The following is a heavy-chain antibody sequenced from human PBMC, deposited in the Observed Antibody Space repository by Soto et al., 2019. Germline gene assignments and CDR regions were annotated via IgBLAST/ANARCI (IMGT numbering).Heavy chain of an antibody. CDR1: GGTFSSYA. Sequence: SVKVSCKASGGTFSSYAISWVRQAPVQGLEWMGGIIPIFGTANYAQKFQGRVTITADKSTSTAYMELSSLRSEDTAVYYCAAARDILTRLASAHVANYGMDVWGQGTTVTVSS. V-gene: IGHV1-69*06. CDR2: IIPIFGTA. J-gene: IGHJ6*02. D-gene: IGHD3-9*01. CDR3: AAARDILTRLASAHVANYGMDV.